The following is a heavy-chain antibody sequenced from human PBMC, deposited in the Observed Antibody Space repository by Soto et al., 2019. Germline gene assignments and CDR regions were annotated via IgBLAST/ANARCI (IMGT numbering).Heavy chain of an antibody. D-gene: IGHD1-1*01. CDR2: FFYPETS. J-gene: IGHJ6*02. CDR1: GDSITRSRFY. Sequence: PSETLSLTCSVSGDSITRSRFYWGWIRQPPGKGLQWIGSFFYPETSYSNPSLKGRFSISVDTSKNQFSLKLSSVSLADTAVYFCARFPWTSNDMDVWGQGTTVTVSS. V-gene: IGHV4-39*01. CDR3: ARFPWTSNDMDV.